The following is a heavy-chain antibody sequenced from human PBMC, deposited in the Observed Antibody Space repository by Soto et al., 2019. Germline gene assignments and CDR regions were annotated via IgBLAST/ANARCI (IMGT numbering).Heavy chain of an antibody. D-gene: IGHD6-6*01. Sequence: PGGSLRLSCAASGFTFGSYAMSWVRQAPGKGLEWVSAISGSGGSTYYADSVKGRFTISRDNSKNTLYLQMNSLRAEDTAVYYCAKDLAIAAPPGPSWFDLWGQGTLVTVSS. CDR1: GFTFGSYA. CDR2: ISGSGGST. CDR3: AKDLAIAAPPGPSWFDL. V-gene: IGHV3-23*01. J-gene: IGHJ5*02.